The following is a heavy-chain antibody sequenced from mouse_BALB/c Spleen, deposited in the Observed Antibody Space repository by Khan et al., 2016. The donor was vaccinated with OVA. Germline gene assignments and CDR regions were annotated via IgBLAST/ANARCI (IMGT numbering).Heavy chain of an antibody. J-gene: IGHJ2*01. CDR1: GYTFTNYV. CDR3: TRFHGGY. Sequence: QIQLVQSGPELKKPGETVKISCKASGYTFTNYVMNWVKQSPGKGLKWMGWINTYTGETTYADDFMGRFAFSLETSVSTAYLQINSLKNEDTATYFCTRFHGGYWGQGTTLTVSS. CDR2: INTYTGET. V-gene: IGHV9-3-1*01.